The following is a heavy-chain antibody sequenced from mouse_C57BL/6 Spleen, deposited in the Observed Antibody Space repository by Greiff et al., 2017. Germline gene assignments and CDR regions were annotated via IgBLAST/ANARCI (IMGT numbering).Heavy chain of an antibody. CDR1: GYTFTDYN. J-gene: IGHJ1*03. V-gene: IGHV1-22*01. D-gene: IGHD2-1*01. Sequence: VQLQQSGPELVKPGASVKMSCKASGYTFTDYNMHWVKQSHGNSLEWIGYINPNNGGTSYNQKFKGKATLTVNKSSSTAYMELRSLTSEDSAVYYCARVLYYGYFDVWGTGTTVTVSS. CDR3: ARVLYYGYFDV. CDR2: INPNNGGT.